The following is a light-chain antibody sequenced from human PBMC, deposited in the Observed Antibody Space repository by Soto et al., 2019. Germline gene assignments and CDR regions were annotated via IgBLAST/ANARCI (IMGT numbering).Light chain of an antibody. J-gene: IGKJ1*01. Sequence: LLTQSPATLSLSPGESATLSCRASQTVSSQLAWYQQKPGQAPRLLIYDASKRATGVPGRFSGSGSGTDFTLTIGSLEPDDFGVYYCQQRSSWPTFGQGTKVDIK. CDR1: QTVSSQ. V-gene: IGKV3-11*01. CDR3: QQRSSWPT. CDR2: DAS.